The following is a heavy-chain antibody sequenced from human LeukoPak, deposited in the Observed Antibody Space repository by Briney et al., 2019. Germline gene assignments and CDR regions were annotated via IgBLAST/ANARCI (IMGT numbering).Heavy chain of an antibody. CDR3: ARGDDILTDYYYFDY. V-gene: IGHV4-59*01. J-gene: IGHJ4*02. CDR2: IYYSGST. Sequence: PSETLSLTCTVSGGSISSYYWSWIRQPPGKGLEWIGYIYYSGSTNHNPSLKSRVTISVDTSKNQFSLKLSSVTAADTAVYYCARGDDILTDYYYFDYWGQGTLVTVSS. D-gene: IGHD3-9*01. CDR1: GGSISSYY.